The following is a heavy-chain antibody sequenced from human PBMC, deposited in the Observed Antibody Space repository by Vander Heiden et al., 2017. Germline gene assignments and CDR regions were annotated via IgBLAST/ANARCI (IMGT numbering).Heavy chain of an antibody. D-gene: IGHD3-16*02. V-gene: IGHV3-15*01. J-gene: IGHJ4*02. CDR1: GFPFSDAW. Sequence: EVQLVESVGGLVMPGGSLRLSWAATGFPFSDAWMSWVRQAPGKGLEWVGRNKRKTDGGTTDYAAPVKGRFTISRDDSKNTLYLQMNSLKTEDTAVYYCTTVGYVWGSYRYNPLDYWGQGTLVTVSS. CDR3: TTVGYVWGSYRYNPLDY. CDR2: NKRKTDGGTT.